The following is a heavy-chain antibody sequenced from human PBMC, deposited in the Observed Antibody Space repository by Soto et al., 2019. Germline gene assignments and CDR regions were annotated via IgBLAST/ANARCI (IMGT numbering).Heavy chain of an antibody. J-gene: IGHJ4*02. CDR3: ASTQAMATQGLDY. Sequence: PSETLSLTCTVSGGSISSYYWGWIRQPPGKGLEWIGYIYYSGSTNYNPSLKSRVTISVDTSKNQFSLKLSSVTAADTAVYYCASTQAMATQGLDYWGQGTLVTVS. D-gene: IGHD5-12*01. CDR1: GGSISSYY. CDR2: IYYSGST. V-gene: IGHV4-59*08.